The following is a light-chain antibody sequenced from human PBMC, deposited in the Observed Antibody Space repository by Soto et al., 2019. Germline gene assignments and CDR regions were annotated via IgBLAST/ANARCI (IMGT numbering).Light chain of an antibody. V-gene: IGKV3-20*01. CDR3: QQYGGWPRT. Sequence: EIVLTQSPGTLSLSPGERATLSCRASQSVSSFYLAWYQQRAGQAPRLLIYGASTRATGIPDRFSGSGSGTDFILTISRLEPEDFAVYYCQQYGGWPRTLGQGTKVEIK. CDR2: GAS. CDR1: QSVSSFY. J-gene: IGKJ1*01.